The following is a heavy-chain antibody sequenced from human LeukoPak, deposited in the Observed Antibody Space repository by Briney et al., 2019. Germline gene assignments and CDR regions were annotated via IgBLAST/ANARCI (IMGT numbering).Heavy chain of an antibody. CDR1: GSSISSYY. V-gene: IGHV4-59*08. D-gene: IGHD1-26*01. CDR3: ARHTLVGARNAFDI. CDR2: MYYSGNT. J-gene: IGHJ3*02. Sequence: SETLSLTCTVSGSSISSYYWSWIRQPPGKGLEWIGYMYYSGNTNYNPSLKSRVTTSVDSSKNQFSLKLSSVTAADTAVYYCARHTLVGARNAFDIWGQGAMVTVSS.